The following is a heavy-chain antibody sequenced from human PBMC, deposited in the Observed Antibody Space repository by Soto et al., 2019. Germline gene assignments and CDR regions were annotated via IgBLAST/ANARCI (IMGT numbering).Heavy chain of an antibody. V-gene: IGHV4-34*01. CDR3: ARVQLRFLEWLFDY. D-gene: IGHD3-3*01. Sequence: SETLSLTCAVYGGSFSGYYWSWIRQPPGKGLEWIGEINHSGSTNYNPSLKSRVTISVDTSKNQFSLKLSSVTAADTAVYYCARVQLRFLEWLFDYWGQGTLVTVS. CDR1: GGSFSGYY. J-gene: IGHJ4*02. CDR2: INHSGST.